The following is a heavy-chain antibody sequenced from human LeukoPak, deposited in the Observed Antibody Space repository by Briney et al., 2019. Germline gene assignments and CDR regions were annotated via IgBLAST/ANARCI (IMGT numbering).Heavy chain of an antibody. V-gene: IGHV1-2*02. J-gene: IGHJ1*01. CDR1: GYTFTGYY. Sequence: GASVEVSCKASGYTFTGYYMHWVRQAPGQGLEWMGWINPNSGGTNCAQKFQGRVTMTRDTSISTAYMELSRLRSDDTAVYYCARGYPRIAAAGKEYFQHWGQGTLVTVSS. CDR2: INPNSGGT. D-gene: IGHD6-13*01. CDR3: ARGYPRIAAAGKEYFQH.